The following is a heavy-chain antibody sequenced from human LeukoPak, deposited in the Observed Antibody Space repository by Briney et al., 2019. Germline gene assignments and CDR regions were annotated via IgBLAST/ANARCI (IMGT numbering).Heavy chain of an antibody. CDR1: GFDFSSYS. Sequence: PGGSLRLSCAASGFDFSSYSMSWVRQAPGRGLQWVAHIKQDGSEMNYVDSVKGRFTISRDNAKNSLYLQMNSLRAEDTAVYYCANMFSGSYYDGYYFDNWGQGTLVTVSS. J-gene: IGHJ4*02. D-gene: IGHD3-10*01. CDR3: ANMFSGSYYDGYYFDN. CDR2: IKQDGSEM. V-gene: IGHV3-7*01.